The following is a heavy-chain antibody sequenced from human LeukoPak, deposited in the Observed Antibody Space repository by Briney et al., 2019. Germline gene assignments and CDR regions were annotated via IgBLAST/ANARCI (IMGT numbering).Heavy chain of an antibody. D-gene: IGHD3-22*01. CDR2: IYSGGST. CDR3: ARVLYRLWDSSGYFDY. CDR1: GFTVSSNY. Sequence: PGGSLRLSCAASGFTVSSNYMSWVRQAPGKGLEWVSVIYSGGSTYYADSVKGRFTISRDNSKNTLYLQMNSLRAEDTAVYYCARVLYRLWDSSGYFDYWGQGTLVTVSS. J-gene: IGHJ4*02. V-gene: IGHV3-53*01.